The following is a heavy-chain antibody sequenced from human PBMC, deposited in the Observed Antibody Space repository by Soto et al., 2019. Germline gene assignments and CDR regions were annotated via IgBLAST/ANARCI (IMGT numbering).Heavy chain of an antibody. D-gene: IGHD5-18*01. J-gene: IGHJ4*02. CDR1: GGSISSGGYS. Sequence: QLQLQESGSGLVKPSQTLSLTCAVSGGSISSGGYSWSWIRQPPGKGLEWIGYIYHGGSTYYNPSLQSRVTISVDRSKNQFSLKLSSVTAADTAVYYGARGGAYSYAIFDYWGQGTLVTVSS. CDR2: IYHGGST. V-gene: IGHV4-30-2*01. CDR3: ARGGAYSYAIFDY.